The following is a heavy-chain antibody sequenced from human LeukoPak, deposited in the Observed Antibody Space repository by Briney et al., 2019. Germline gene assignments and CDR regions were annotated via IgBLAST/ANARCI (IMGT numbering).Heavy chain of an antibody. CDR2: IWYDGINK. D-gene: IGHD3-22*01. CDR3: ARQDRFYYDSSAYSLDC. CDR1: GFTFSTYG. V-gene: IGHV3-33*01. J-gene: IGHJ4*02. Sequence: GGSLRLSCAVSGFTFSTYGMYWVRQAPGKGLEWVAVIWYDGINKYYADSVKGRFTISRDNSKNTLYLHMNGLRVEDTAVYYCARQDRFYYDSSAYSLDCWGQGTLVTVSS.